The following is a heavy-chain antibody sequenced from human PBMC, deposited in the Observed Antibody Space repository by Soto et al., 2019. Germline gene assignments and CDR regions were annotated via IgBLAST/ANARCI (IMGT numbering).Heavy chain of an antibody. CDR1: GFPFSSYS. CDR2: ISGSGGST. V-gene: IGHV3-23*01. Sequence: PXGCLRLSCAASGFPFSSYSMSGVRQAPGKGLEWVSAISGSGGSTYYADSVKGRFTISRDNSKNTLYLQMNSLRAEDTAVYYCAQDSIFGVAIFVQPNFDYCGQGTLVTVSS. J-gene: IGHJ4*02. CDR3: AQDSIFGVAIFVQPNFDY. D-gene: IGHD3-3*01.